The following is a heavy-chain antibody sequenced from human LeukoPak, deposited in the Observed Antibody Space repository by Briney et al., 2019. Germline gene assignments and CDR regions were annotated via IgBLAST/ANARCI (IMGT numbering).Heavy chain of an antibody. Sequence: PSQTLSLTCTVSGGSISSGSYYWSWIRQPAGKGLEWIRRIYTSGSTNYNPSLKSRVTISVDASKNQFSLKLSSVTAADTAVYYCARTVVVVAATIINWFDPWGQGTLVTVSS. CDR3: ARTVVVVAATIINWFDP. V-gene: IGHV4-61*02. D-gene: IGHD2-15*01. J-gene: IGHJ5*02. CDR1: GGSISSGSYY. CDR2: IYTSGST.